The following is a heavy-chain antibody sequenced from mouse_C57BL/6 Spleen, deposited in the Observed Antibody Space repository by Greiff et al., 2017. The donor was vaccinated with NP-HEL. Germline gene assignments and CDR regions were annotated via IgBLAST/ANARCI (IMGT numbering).Heavy chain of an antibody. V-gene: IGHV2-2*01. CDR1: GFSLTSYG. Sequence: VQRVESGPGLVQPSQSLSITCTVSGFSLTSYGVHWVRQSPGKGLEWLGVIWSGGSTDYNAAFISRLSISKDNSKSQVFFKMNSLQADDTAIYYCARNPYGSSGDAMDYWGQGTSVTVSS. CDR3: ARNPYGSSGDAMDY. D-gene: IGHD1-1*01. CDR2: IWSGGST. J-gene: IGHJ4*01.